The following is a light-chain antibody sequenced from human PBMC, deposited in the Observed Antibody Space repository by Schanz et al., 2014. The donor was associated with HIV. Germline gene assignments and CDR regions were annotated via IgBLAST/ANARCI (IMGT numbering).Light chain of an antibody. CDR3: QSYDSSLSGSYV. Sequence: QSVLTQPPSVSAAPGQRVTISCAGSAFNIGQNYVSWFQQFPGTAPKLLIYDNGRRASGIPDRFSASKSGTSASLAITGLQAEDEADYYCQSYDSSLSGSYVFGTGTKLTVL. V-gene: IGLV1-51*01. CDR2: DNG. J-gene: IGLJ1*01. CDR1: AFNIGQNY.